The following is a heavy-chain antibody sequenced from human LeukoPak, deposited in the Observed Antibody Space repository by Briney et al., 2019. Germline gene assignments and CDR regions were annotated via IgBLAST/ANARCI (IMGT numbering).Heavy chain of an antibody. V-gene: IGHV4-34*01. D-gene: IGHD6-13*01. CDR2: INHSGST. CDR1: GGSFSGYY. CDR3: ASGIAAAWYYFDY. Sequence: SETLSLTCAGYGGSFSGYYWSWIRQPPGKGLEWVGEINHSGSTNYNPSLKSRVTISVDTSKNHFSLKLSSVTAADTAVYYCASGIAAAWYYFDYWGQGTLVTVSS. J-gene: IGHJ4*02.